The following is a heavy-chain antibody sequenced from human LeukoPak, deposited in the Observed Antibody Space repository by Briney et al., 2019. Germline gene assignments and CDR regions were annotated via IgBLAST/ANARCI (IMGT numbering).Heavy chain of an antibody. D-gene: IGHD5-24*01. CDR3: ARVGGWLQLGTPPYYFGY. CDR2: IKQDGSEK. J-gene: IGHJ4*02. Sequence: GGSLRLSCAASGFTFSSYWMSWVRQAPGKGLEWVANIKQDGSEKYYVDSVKGRFTISRDNAKNSLYLQMNSLRAEDTAVYYCARVGGWLQLGTPPYYFGYWGQGTLVTVSS. V-gene: IGHV3-7*01. CDR1: GFTFSSYW.